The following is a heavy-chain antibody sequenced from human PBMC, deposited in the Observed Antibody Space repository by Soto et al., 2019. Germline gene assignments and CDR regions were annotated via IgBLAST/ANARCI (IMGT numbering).Heavy chain of an antibody. D-gene: IGHD6-6*01. J-gene: IGHJ5*02. Sequence: QVQLVQSGAAVKKPGSSVKVSCKASGGTFSSYAISWVRQAPVQGLEWLGGIIPIFGPATYAQKFQGRVTITADESTSTAYMELSSLRSEDTAVYYCARDAKQLVLPGVAWFFPWGQGTLVTVAS. CDR3: ARDAKQLVLPGVAWFFP. CDR2: IIPIFGPA. V-gene: IGHV1-69*01. CDR1: GGTFSSYA.